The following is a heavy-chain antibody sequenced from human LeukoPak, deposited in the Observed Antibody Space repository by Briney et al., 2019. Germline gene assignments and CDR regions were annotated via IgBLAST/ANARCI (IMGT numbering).Heavy chain of an antibody. CDR3: QRGYSYGSFDY. D-gene: IGHD5-18*01. CDR2: IYHSGST. J-gene: IGHJ4*02. V-gene: IGHV4-38-2*01. CDR1: GYSISSGYY. Sequence: SETLSLTCAVSGYSISSGYYWGWIRQPPGKGLEWTGSIYHSGSTYYNPSLKSRVTISVDTSKNQFSLKLSSVTAADTAVYYCQRGYSYGSFDYWGQGTLVTVSS.